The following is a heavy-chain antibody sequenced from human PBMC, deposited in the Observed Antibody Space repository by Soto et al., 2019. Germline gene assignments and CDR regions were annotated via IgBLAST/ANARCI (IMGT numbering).Heavy chain of an antibody. D-gene: IGHD6-13*01. J-gene: IGHJ3*02. CDR2: ISYDGSNK. Sequence: PGGSLRLSCAASGFTFISYAMHWVRQAPGKGLEWVAVISYDGSNKYYADSVKGRFTISRDNSKNTLYLQMNSLRAEDTAVYYCARELFIAAAVVAFDIWGQGTMVTVSS. CDR3: ARELFIAAAVVAFDI. V-gene: IGHV3-30-3*01. CDR1: GFTFISYA.